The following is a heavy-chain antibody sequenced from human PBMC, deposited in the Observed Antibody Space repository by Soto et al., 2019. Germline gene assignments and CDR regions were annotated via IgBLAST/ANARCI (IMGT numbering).Heavy chain of an antibody. D-gene: IGHD2-2*01. V-gene: IGHV5-10-1*01. CDR3: ARWDIVVVPAAAYYYYYGMDV. CDR2: IDPSDSYT. J-gene: IGHJ6*02. CDR1: GYSFTSYW. Sequence: GESLKISCKGSGYSFTSYWISWVRQMPGKVLEWMGRIDPSDSYTNYSPSFQGHVTISADKSISTAYLQWGSLKASDTAMYYCARWDIVVVPAAAYYYYYGMDVWGQGXTVTVYS.